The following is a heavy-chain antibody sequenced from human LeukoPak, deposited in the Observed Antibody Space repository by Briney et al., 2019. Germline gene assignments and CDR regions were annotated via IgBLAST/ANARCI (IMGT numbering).Heavy chain of an antibody. D-gene: IGHD1-26*01. Sequence: GGSLRLSCAASGFSFYDYAMHWVRQAPGKGLEWVSGISWTRAGIGYADSVKGRFTISRDNAKNSLYLQMNSLRAEDTAVYYCARDGGYYSSGYFDYWGQGTLVTVSS. CDR3: ARDGGYYSSGYFDY. CDR2: ISWTRAGI. CDR1: GFSFYDYA. J-gene: IGHJ4*02. V-gene: IGHV3-9*01.